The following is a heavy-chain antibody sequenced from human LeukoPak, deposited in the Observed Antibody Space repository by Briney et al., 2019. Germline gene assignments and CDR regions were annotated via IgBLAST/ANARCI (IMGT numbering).Heavy chain of an antibody. CDR3: ARDYYYGSGSPQDGIDY. CDR1: GGSISSSSYY. J-gene: IGHJ4*02. V-gene: IGHV4-39*02. D-gene: IGHD3-10*01. Sequence: SETLSLTCTVSGGSISSSSYYWGWIRQPPGKGLEWIGSIYYSGSTYYNPSLKSRVTISVDTSKKQFSLKLSSVTAADTAVYYCARDYYYGSGSPQDGIDYWGQGTLVTVSS. CDR2: IYYSGST.